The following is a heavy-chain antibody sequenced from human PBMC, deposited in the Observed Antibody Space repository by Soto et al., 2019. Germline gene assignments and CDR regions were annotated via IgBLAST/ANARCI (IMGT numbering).Heavy chain of an antibody. V-gene: IGHV3-30*18. CDR2: ISYDGSNK. J-gene: IGHJ6*02. CDR1: GFTFSSYG. Sequence: GGSLRLSCAASGFTFSSYGMHWVRQAPGKGLEWVAVISYDGSNKYYADSVKGRFTISRDNSKNTLYLRMNSLRAEDTAVYYCAKDRSGSDYYYYGMDVWGQGTTVTVSS. CDR3: AKDRSGSDYYYYGMDV. D-gene: IGHD3-10*01.